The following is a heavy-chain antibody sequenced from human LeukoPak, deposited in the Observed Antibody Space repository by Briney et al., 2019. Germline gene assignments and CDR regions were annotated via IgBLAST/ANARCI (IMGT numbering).Heavy chain of an antibody. CDR2: ISSSSSYI. J-gene: IGHJ3*02. D-gene: IGHD3-10*01. Sequence: GGSLRLSCAASGFTFSSYSINWVRQAPGKGLEWVSSISSSSSYIYYADSVKGRFTISRDNAKNSLYLQMNSLRAEDTAVYYCARLWFGELDDAFDIWGQGTMVTVSS. V-gene: IGHV3-21*01. CDR1: GFTFSSYS. CDR3: ARLWFGELDDAFDI.